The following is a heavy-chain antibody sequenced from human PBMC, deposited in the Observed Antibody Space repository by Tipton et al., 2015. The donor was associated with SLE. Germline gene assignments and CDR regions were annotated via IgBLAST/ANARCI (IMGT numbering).Heavy chain of an antibody. D-gene: IGHD6-19*01. CDR1: GGSISSSNW. Sequence: SLRLSCAVSGGSISSSNWWSWIRQPPGKGLEWIGEIYHSGSTNYNPSLKSRATISVDKSKNQFSLKLSSVTAADTAVYYCAKAVAGFFDYWGQGTLVTVSS. V-gene: IGHV4-4*02. CDR3: AKAVAGFFDY. CDR2: IYHSGST. J-gene: IGHJ4*02.